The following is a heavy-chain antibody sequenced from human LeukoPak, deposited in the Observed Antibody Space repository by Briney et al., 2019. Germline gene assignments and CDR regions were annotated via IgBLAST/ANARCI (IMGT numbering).Heavy chain of an antibody. Sequence: SETLSLTCTVSGGSISSYYWSWIRQPPGKGLEWIGYIYYSGSTNYNPSLKSRVTISVDTSKNQFSLKLSSVTAADTAVYYCASGGYCSGGSCYTDYWGQGTLVTVSS. CDR2: IYYSGST. D-gene: IGHD2-15*01. V-gene: IGHV4-59*08. CDR3: ASGGYCSGGSCYTDY. CDR1: GGSISSYY. J-gene: IGHJ4*02.